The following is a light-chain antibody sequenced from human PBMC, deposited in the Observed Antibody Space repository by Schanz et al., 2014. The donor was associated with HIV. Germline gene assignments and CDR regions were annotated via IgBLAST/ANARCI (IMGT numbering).Light chain of an antibody. CDR2: EVI. J-gene: IGLJ3*02. V-gene: IGLV2-8*01. CDR3: SSFAGSNIPWV. Sequence: QSALIQPPSASGSPGQSVTISCTGTSSDVGGYNHLSWYQQHPGKAPKLMIYEVIKRPSGVPDRFSGSKSGSTASLTVSGLQPEDEADYYCSSFAGSNIPWVFGGGTKLTVL. CDR1: SSDVGGYNH.